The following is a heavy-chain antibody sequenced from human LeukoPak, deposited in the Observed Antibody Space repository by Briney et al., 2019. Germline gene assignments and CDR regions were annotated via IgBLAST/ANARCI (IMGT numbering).Heavy chain of an antibody. Sequence: GGSLRLSCAASGFTFDDYAMHWVRQAPGKGLEWVSGISWNSGSIGYADSVKGRFTISRDNAKNSLYLQMNRLRAEDTALYYCVGNNYWGQGTLVTVSS. CDR1: GFTFDDYA. CDR3: VGNNY. V-gene: IGHV3-9*01. CDR2: ISWNSGSI. J-gene: IGHJ4*02.